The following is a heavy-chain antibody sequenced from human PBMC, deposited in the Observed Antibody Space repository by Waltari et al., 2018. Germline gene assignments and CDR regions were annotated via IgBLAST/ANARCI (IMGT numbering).Heavy chain of an antibody. CDR2: INSNGSAT. Sequence: RAEPGKGLVWISRINSNGSATSYAASCKGRVTRSIDNAKNTLYLQMNNLRAEDSAVYYVESSHFTIVRGVIHSFDPWGQGTLVTVSS. J-gene: IGHJ5*02. V-gene: IGHV3-74*01. D-gene: IGHD3-10*01. CDR3: ESSHFTIVRGVIHSFDP.